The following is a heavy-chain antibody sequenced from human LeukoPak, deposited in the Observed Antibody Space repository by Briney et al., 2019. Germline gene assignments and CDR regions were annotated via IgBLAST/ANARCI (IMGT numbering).Heavy chain of an antibody. Sequence: ASVKVSCTASGYTFTGYYMHWVRQAPGQGLEWMGWINPNSGGTNYAQKFQGRVTMTRDTSISTAYMELSRLRSDDTAVYYCARERSGYYYYGMDVWGQGTTVTVSS. V-gene: IGHV1-2*02. D-gene: IGHD3-3*01. CDR2: INPNSGGT. CDR3: ARERSGYYYYGMDV. CDR1: GYTFTGYY. J-gene: IGHJ6*02.